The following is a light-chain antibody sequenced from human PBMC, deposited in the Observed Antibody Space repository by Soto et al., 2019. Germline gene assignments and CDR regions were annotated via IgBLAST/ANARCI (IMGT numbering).Light chain of an antibody. CDR3: QEYKSYST. J-gene: IGKJ2*01. V-gene: IGKV1-5*03. Sequence: DIQMTQSPSTLSASVGDRVTITCRASQSISSWLAWYQQKPGKAPKLLIYKASSLESGVPSRFSGSGSGTEFTLTISSLQPVDFATYYCQEYKSYSTFGQGTKLEIK. CDR1: QSISSW. CDR2: KAS.